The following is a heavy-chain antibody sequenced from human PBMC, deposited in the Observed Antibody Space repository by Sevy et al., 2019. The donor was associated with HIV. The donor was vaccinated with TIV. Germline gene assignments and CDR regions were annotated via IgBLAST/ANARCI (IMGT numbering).Heavy chain of an antibody. J-gene: IGHJ4*02. D-gene: IGHD2-21*02. V-gene: IGHV1-18*01. CDR3: ARGTYCGGDCYPYYFDY. Sequence: ASVKVSCKASGYTFTSYGISWVRRAPGQGLEWMGWISAYNGNTNYAQKLQGRVTMTTDTSTSTAYMELRSLRSDDTAVYYCARGTYCGGDCYPYYFDYWGQGTLVTVSS. CDR2: ISAYNGNT. CDR1: GYTFTSYG.